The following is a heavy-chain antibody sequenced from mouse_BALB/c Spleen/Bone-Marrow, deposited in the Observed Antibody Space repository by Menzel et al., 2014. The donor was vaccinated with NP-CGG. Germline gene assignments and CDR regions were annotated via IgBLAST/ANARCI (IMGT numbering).Heavy chain of an antibody. CDR2: INPSNGVN. V-gene: IGHV1S81*02. CDR3: SRGGNFDVMDY. Sequence: QVQLQQPGAELVKPGASVKLSCKASGYTFTSYYMYWVKQRPGQGLEWIGGINPSNGVNNFNEKFKSKASLTVDKSSSTAYMQLNSLTSEDSAVYYCSRGGNFDVMDYWGQGTSVTVSS. D-gene: IGHD2-1*01. CDR1: GYTFTSYY. J-gene: IGHJ4*01.